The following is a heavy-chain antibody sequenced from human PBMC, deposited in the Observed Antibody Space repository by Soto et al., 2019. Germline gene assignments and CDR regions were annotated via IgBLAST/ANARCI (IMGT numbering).Heavy chain of an antibody. CDR1: GFTFSSYA. CDR2: ISYDGGNK. CDR3: ARPYSSGWYGDLDY. V-gene: IGHV3-30-3*01. J-gene: IGHJ4*02. Sequence: PGGSLRLSCTASGFTFSSYAMHWVRQAPGKGLEWVAVISYDGGNKYYADSVKGRFTISRDNSKNTMYLQMNSLRVEDTAVYYCARPYSSGWYGDLDYWGQGTLVTVSS. D-gene: IGHD6-19*01.